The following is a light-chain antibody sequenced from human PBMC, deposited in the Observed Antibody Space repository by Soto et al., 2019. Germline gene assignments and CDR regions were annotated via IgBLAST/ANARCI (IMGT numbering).Light chain of an antibody. CDR1: QSVSSSY. Sequence: IVVTQSPCTLSLSPGERATLSCRASQSVSSSYLVWHQQKHGQARRLIIYAASRRATGIPDRFSASGSGTDLTITISRLQPEDCEVYDCQQYGSSPWTFGQGTKVDIK. V-gene: IGKV3-20*01. CDR3: QQYGSSPWT. CDR2: AAS. J-gene: IGKJ1*01.